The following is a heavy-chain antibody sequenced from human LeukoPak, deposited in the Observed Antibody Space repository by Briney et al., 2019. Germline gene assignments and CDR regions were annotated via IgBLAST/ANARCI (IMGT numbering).Heavy chain of an antibody. CDR2: IWYDGSNK. CDR3: AKVGPSSGWSSPLNY. Sequence: GGSLRLSCAASGFTFSSYGMHWVRQAPGKGLEWVAVIWYDGSNKYYADSVKGRFTISRDNSKNTLYLQMNSLRAEDTAVYYCAKVGPSSGWSSPLNYWGQGTLVTVSS. J-gene: IGHJ4*02. D-gene: IGHD6-19*01. CDR1: GFTFSSYG. V-gene: IGHV3-30*02.